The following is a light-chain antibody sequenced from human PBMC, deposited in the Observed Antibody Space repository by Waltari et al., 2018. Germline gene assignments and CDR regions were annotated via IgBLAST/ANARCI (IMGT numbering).Light chain of an antibody. CDR2: KAS. CDR1: QGISSW. J-gene: IGKJ1*01. Sequence: DIQMTQSPSTLSASVGDRVTITCRASQGISSWLAWYQQKPGKAPKLLIYKASSLERGVPSRFSGIGSGTEFTLTSSSLQPDDFATYYCQQYNSYSRTFGQGTKVEIK. V-gene: IGKV1-5*03. CDR3: QQYNSYSRT.